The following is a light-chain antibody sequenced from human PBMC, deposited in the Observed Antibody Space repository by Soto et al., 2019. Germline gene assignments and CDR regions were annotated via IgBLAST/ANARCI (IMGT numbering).Light chain of an antibody. J-gene: IGLJ1*01. CDR2: EVD. Sequence: LTQPASVFGSPGQSITISCTGTSSDVGGYDYVSWYQLHPGKAPKLMVFEVDNRPSGVSYRFSGSKSGNTASLTISGLQAEDEADYFCSSYSISTAYLFGTGTKVTVL. CDR3: SSYSISTAYL. CDR1: SSDVGGYDY. V-gene: IGLV2-14*01.